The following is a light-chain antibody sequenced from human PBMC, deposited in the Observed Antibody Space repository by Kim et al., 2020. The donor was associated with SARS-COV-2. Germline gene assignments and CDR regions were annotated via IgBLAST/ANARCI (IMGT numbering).Light chain of an antibody. CDR3: QAWDRSTDVV. CDR2: QDT. V-gene: IGLV3-1*01. Sequence: SYELTQPPSVSVSPGQTASITCSGDKLGDRYACWYQQKPGQSPVLVMYQDTKRPSGIPERFSGSNSGNTATLTISGTQAMDEAHYYCQAWDRSTDVVFGGGTKLTVL. CDR1: KLGDRY. J-gene: IGLJ2*01.